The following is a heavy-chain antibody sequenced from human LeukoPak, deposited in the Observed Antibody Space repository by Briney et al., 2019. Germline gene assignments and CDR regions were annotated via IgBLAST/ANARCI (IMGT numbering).Heavy chain of an antibody. CDR3: ARHVHVSMIVVILSDYFDY. D-gene: IGHD3-22*01. CDR1: GSFSGHS. V-gene: IGHV4-34*01. J-gene: IGHJ4*02. Sequence: SETLSLTCAVCGSFSGHSWSWIRQAPGKGLGWIGEISHTGTINYNPSLKSRVTISADTSKNQFSLRLSSVTAADTAVYYCARHVHVSMIVVILSDYFDYWGRGTLVSVSS. CDR2: ISHTGTI.